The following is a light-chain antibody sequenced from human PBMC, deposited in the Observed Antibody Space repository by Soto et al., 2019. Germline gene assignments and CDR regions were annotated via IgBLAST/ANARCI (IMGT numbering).Light chain of an antibody. CDR3: QHYGSSLIFT. Sequence: EIVLTQSPGTLSLSPGERATLSCRASESVNSNFLAWYQKRPGQGPRLLIYATSARATGIPDRFSGSGSGTDFSLNIRRLEPEDFAVYYCQHYGSSLIFTFGPGTKVEIK. J-gene: IGKJ3*01. CDR2: ATS. CDR1: ESVNSNF. V-gene: IGKV3-20*01.